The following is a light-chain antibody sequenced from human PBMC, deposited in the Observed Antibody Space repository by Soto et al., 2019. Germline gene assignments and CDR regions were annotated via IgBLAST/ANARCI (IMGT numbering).Light chain of an antibody. CDR3: TSYTSSRTHHV. CDR2: DVS. Sequence: QSALTKPASRSGSPGQSLTICCTGACSDGGGYNYVSWYQQHPGKAPTLMIYDVSNRPSGVSNRFSGSKSGNTASLTISGLQAEDEAEYSSTSYTSSRTHHVSRPGTKLTVL. CDR1: CSDGGGYNY. J-gene: IGLJ1*01. V-gene: IGLV2-14*01.